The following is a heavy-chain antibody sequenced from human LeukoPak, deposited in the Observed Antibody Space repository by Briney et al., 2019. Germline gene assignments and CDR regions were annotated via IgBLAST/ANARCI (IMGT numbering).Heavy chain of an antibody. CDR2: IYTSGGT. Sequence: SQTLSLTCTVSGGSISSGSYYWSWIRQPAGKGLEWIGRIYTSGGTNYNPSLKSRVTISVDTSKNQFSLKLTSVAAADTALYHCARVHYYDASDYSTSNWFDPWGQGTLVTVSS. D-gene: IGHD3-22*01. CDR3: ARVHYYDASDYSTSNWFDP. CDR1: GGSISSGSYY. V-gene: IGHV4-61*02. J-gene: IGHJ5*02.